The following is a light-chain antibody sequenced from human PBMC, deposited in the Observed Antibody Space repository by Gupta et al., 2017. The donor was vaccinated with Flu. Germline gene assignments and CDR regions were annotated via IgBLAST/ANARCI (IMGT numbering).Light chain of an antibody. CDR1: QSISSW. J-gene: IGKJ1*01. CDR3: QQYSTYPWT. CDR2: KAS. Sequence: DIQMTQSPSTLSASVGDRVTITCRASQSISSWLAWYQQKPGKAPKVLIYKASSLESGVPSRFTGSGSETEFTLTISSLQPDDFVTYYCQQYSTYPWTFGQGTKVEIK. V-gene: IGKV1-5*03.